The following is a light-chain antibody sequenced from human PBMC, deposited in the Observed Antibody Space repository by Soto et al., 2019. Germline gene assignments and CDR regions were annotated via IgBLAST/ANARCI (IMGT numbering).Light chain of an antibody. CDR1: SSDVGGYNY. J-gene: IGLJ1*01. Sequence: QSALTQPASVSGSPGQSITISCTGTSSDVGGYNYVSWYQQHPGKAPKLLIYEVTNRPSGVSNRFSGSKSGNTASLTISGLQAEDEADYYCSSYTSTTPDVFGTGTKVTAL. CDR2: EVT. V-gene: IGLV2-14*01. CDR3: SSYTSTTPDV.